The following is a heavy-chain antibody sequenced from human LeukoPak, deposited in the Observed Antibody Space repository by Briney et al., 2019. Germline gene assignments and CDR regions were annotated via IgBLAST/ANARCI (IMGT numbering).Heavy chain of an antibody. J-gene: IGHJ6*02. V-gene: IGHV3-30*03. Sequence: GGSLRLSCEASRCTISNYGIHWGRQAPGKGLEWIGVISYDGVNKYQADSVKGRLTMSRDNSKNTLFLQMDSLRADDTAVYYCARYRVKYYYFGMDVWGHGTTVTVSS. CDR1: RCTISNYG. CDR2: ISYDGVNK. D-gene: IGHD3-3*01. CDR3: ARYRVKYYYFGMDV.